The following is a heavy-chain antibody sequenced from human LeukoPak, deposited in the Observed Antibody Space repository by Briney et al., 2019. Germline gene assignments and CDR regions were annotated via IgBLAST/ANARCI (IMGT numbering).Heavy chain of an antibody. D-gene: IGHD6-13*01. J-gene: IGHJ4*02. V-gene: IGHV1-69*05. CDR3: ARDGVGSSSWYYFDY. CDR1: GYTFTSYG. Sequence: ASVKVSCKASGYTFTSYGISWVRQAPGQGLEWMGRIIPIFGTANYAQKFQGRVTITTDESTSTAYMELNSLRSEDTAVYYCARDGVGSSSWYYFDYWGQGTLVTVSS. CDR2: IIPIFGTA.